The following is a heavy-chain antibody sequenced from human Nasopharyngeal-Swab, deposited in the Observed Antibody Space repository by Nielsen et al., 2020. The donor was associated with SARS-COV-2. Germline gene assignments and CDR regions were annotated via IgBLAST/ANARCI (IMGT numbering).Heavy chain of an antibody. CDR1: GFTFSSYW. CDR2: IKQGGSEK. D-gene: IGHD4-17*01. Sequence: GESLKISCAASGFTFSSYWMSWVRQAPGKGLEWVANIKQGGSEKYYVDSVKGRFTISRDNAKNPLYLQMNSLRAEDTAVYYCARRQYGDYYYYYGMDVWGQGTTVTVSS. CDR3: ARRQYGDYYYYYGMDV. J-gene: IGHJ6*02. V-gene: IGHV3-7*03.